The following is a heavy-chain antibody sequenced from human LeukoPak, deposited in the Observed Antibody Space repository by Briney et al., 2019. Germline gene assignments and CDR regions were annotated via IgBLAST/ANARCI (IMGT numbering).Heavy chain of an antibody. Sequence: GGSLRLSCAASGFTFSGSAMHWVRQASGKGLEWVGRIRSKASSYATAHAASVKGRFTISRDDSKNTAYLQMNSLKTEDTAVYYCTRLYYDSSGPPAYWGQGTLVTVSS. CDR1: GFTFSGSA. CDR3: TRLYYDSSGPPAY. J-gene: IGHJ4*02. D-gene: IGHD3-22*01. CDR2: IRSKASSYAT. V-gene: IGHV3-73*01.